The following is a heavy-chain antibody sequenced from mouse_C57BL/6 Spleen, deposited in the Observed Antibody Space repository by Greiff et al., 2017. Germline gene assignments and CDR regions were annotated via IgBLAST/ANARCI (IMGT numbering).Heavy chain of an antibody. CDR2: IDPETDGT. CDR1: GYTFTDYE. V-gene: IGHV1-15*01. D-gene: IGHD3-2*02. CDR3: TRQLRGY. J-gene: IGHJ2*01. Sequence: QVQLQQSGAELVRPGASVTLSCKASGYTFTDYEMHWVKQTPVHGLEWIGAIDPETDGTAYNQKFKGKAILTADKSSSTAYMELRSLTSEDSAVYYCTRQLRGYWGQGTTLTVSS.